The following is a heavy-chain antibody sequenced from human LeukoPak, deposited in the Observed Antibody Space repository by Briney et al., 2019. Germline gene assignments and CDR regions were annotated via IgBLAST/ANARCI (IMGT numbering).Heavy chain of an antibody. J-gene: IGHJ5*02. V-gene: IGHV4-59*08. CDR2: IYYTGST. CDR1: GDSISSYY. Sequence: PSETLSLTCTVSGDSISSYYWSWIRQPPGMGLEWIGYIYYTGSTSYNPSLQSRITISIDTSKNQFSLKMSSVTAADTAVYFCARGFNYGSGGYSTWGQGTLVTLSS. CDR3: ARGFNYGSGGYST. D-gene: IGHD3-10*01.